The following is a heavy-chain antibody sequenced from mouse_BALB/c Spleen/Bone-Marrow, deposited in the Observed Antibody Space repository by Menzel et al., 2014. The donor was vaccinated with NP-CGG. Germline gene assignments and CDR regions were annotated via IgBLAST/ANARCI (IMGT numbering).Heavy chain of an antibody. J-gene: IGHJ2*01. CDR2: IFPGTGTT. CDR3: ASRDSSGYVPDY. V-gene: IGHV1S132*01. D-gene: IGHD3-2*01. Sequence: QVQLKHSGAELVKPGASVKLSCKTSGYTFTSYWIQWVKQRPGQGLGWIGEIFPGTGTTYYNEKFKGKATLTLDTSSSTAYMQLSSLTSEDSAVYFCASRDSSGYVPDYWGQGTTLTVSS. CDR1: GYTFTSYW.